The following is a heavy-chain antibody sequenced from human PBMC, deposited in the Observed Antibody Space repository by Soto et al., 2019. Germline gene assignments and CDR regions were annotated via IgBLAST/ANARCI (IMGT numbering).Heavy chain of an antibody. D-gene: IGHD6-6*01. J-gene: IGHJ5*02. CDR1: GFSFNSYG. V-gene: IGHV3-30*18. CDR2: ISYDGRNK. CDR3: AKGGSSSARYFDA. Sequence: QVQVVESGGGVVQPGRSLRLSCAASGFSFNSYGMHWVRQAPGKGLEWVAIISYDGRNKYYADSVKGRFTTSRDSPRNTLYLEMNSLRAEDTAVYYCAKGGSSSARYFDAWGQGALVTVSS.